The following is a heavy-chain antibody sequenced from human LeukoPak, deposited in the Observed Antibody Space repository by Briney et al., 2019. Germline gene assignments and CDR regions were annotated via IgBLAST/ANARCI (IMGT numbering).Heavy chain of an antibody. CDR1: GYTFTGYY. Sequence: ASVKVSCKASGYTFTGYYMHWVRQAPGQGLEWMGWINPNSGGTNYAQKFQGRVTLTRDTSISTAYLELSRLRSDDTAVYYCARVSPVPLRPGDYWGQGTLVTVSS. CDR2: INPNSGGT. J-gene: IGHJ4*02. D-gene: IGHD2-15*01. V-gene: IGHV1-2*02. CDR3: ARVSPVPLRPGDY.